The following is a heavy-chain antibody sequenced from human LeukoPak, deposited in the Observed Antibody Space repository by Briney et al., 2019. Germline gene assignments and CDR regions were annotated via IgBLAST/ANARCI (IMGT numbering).Heavy chain of an antibody. CDR2: IIPILGIA. D-gene: IGHD4-17*01. J-gene: IGHJ5*02. CDR3: ARDLDYGDYIGWFDP. Sequence: EASVKVSCKASGGTFSSYAISWVRQAPGQGLEWMGRIIPILGIANYAQKFQGRVTITADKSTSIAYMELSSLRSEDTAVYYCARDLDYGDYIGWFDPWGQGTLVTVSS. V-gene: IGHV1-69*04. CDR1: GGTFSSYA.